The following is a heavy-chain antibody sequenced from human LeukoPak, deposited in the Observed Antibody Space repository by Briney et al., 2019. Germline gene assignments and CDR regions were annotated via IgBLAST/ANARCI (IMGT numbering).Heavy chain of an antibody. Sequence: HGESLKISCKGSGYSFTTYWIGWVRQMPGKGLEWMGIIYPGDSDTRYSPSFQGQVTISADKSISTAYLQWSSLKASDTAMYYCARRLRWELPYYFDYWGQGTLVTVSS. CDR1: GYSFTTYW. V-gene: IGHV5-51*01. D-gene: IGHD2-15*01. CDR2: IYPGDSDT. CDR3: ARRLRWELPYYFDY. J-gene: IGHJ4*02.